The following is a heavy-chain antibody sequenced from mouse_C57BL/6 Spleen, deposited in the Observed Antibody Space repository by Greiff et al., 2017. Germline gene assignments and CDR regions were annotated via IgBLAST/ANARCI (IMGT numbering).Heavy chain of an antibody. CDR3: AKLHYFDY. V-gene: IGHV1-82*01. Sequence: VKLQESGPELVKPGASVKISCKASGYAFSSSWMNWVKQSPGKGLEWIGRIYPGDGDTNYNGKFKGKATLTADKSSSTAYMQLSSLTSEDSAVYFCAKLHYFDYWGQGTTLTVSS. J-gene: IGHJ2*01. CDR1: GYAFSSSW. CDR2: IYPGDGDT.